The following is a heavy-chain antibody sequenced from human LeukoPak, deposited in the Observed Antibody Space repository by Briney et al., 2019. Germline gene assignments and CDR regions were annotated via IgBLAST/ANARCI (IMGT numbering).Heavy chain of an antibody. CDR3: ARQEDYDFWSGHDYYFDY. CDR2: IYYSGST. CDR1: GGSISSYY. Sequence: PSETLSLTCTVSGGSISSYYWGWIRQPPGKGLEWIGSIYYSGSTYYNPSLKSRVTISVDTSKNQFSLKLSSVTAADTAVYYCARQEDYDFWSGHDYYFDYWGQGTLVTVSS. V-gene: IGHV4-39*01. J-gene: IGHJ4*02. D-gene: IGHD3-3*01.